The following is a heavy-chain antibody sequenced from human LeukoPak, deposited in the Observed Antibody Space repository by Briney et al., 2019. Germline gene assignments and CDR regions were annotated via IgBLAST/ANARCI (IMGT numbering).Heavy chain of an antibody. V-gene: IGHV3-23*01. CDR2: ISGSGGST. CDR3: AKYAIVGATLERIDY. Sequence: GGSLRLSCAASGLTFSSYAMSWVRQAPGNGLEWVSAISGSGGSTYYADSVKGRFTISRDNSKNTLYLQMNSLRAEDTAVYYCAKYAIVGATLERIDYWGQGTLVTVSS. J-gene: IGHJ4*02. CDR1: GLTFSSYA. D-gene: IGHD1-26*01.